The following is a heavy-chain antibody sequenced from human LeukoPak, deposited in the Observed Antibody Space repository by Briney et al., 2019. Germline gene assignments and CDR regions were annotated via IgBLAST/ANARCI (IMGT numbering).Heavy chain of an antibody. CDR3: AKDGASDGAEQWLSRQPLDY. J-gene: IGHJ4*02. CDR2: ISGSGGST. V-gene: IGHV3-23*01. D-gene: IGHD6-19*01. CDR1: GFTFSSYA. Sequence: PGGSLRLSCAASGFTFSSYAMSWVRQAPGKGLEWVSAISGSGGSTYYADSVKGRFTISRDNSKNTLYLQMNSLRAEDTAVYYCAKDGASDGAEQWLSRQPLDYWGQGTLVTVSS.